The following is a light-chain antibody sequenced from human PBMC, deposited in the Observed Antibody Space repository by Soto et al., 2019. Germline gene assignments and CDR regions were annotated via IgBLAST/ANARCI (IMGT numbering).Light chain of an antibody. CDR2: GAS. J-gene: IGKJ2*01. V-gene: IGKV1-5*01. CDR1: QNIRNW. Sequence: DTQMTRSPSIVSASVGDRVTITCRASQNIRNWLAWYQQKPGKAPKVLIYGASNLESGVPSRFSGSGSGTEFTLTISSLQPDDFATYYCQQYDGHFGQGTKVEIK. CDR3: QQYDGH.